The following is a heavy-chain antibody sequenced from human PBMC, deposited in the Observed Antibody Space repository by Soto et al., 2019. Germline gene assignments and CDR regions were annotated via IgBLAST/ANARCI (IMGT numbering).Heavy chain of an antibody. D-gene: IGHD3-22*01. CDR1: GFTFSDYY. CDR3: ASLSYYDSRFDY. Sequence: QVQLVESGGGLVKPGGSLRLSCAASGFTFSDYYMSWIRQAPGKGLEWVSYISSSSSYTNYADSVKGRFTISRDNAKNSLYLQMNSLRAENTTVYYCASLSYYDSRFDYWGQGTLVTVSS. CDR2: ISSSSSYT. J-gene: IGHJ4*02. V-gene: IGHV3-11*06.